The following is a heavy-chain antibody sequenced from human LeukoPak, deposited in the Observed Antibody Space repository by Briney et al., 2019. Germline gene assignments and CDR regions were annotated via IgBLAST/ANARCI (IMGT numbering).Heavy chain of an antibody. CDR1: GYTFTSYG. Sequence: ASVKVSCKASGYTFTSYGISWVRQAPGQGLEWMGWISAYNSNTNYAQKLQGRVTMTTDTSTSTAYMELRSLRSDDTAVYYCARDQRITMVRGVLNWFDPWGQGTLVTVSS. J-gene: IGHJ5*02. D-gene: IGHD3-10*01. CDR2: ISAYNSNT. V-gene: IGHV1-18*01. CDR3: ARDQRITMVRGVLNWFDP.